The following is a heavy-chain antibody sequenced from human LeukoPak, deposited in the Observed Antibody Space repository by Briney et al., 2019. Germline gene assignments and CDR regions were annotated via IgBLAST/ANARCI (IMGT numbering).Heavy chain of an antibody. V-gene: IGHV1-8*01. CDR1: GYTFTSYD. J-gene: IGHJ5*02. Sequence: ASVKVSCKASGYTFTSYDINWVRQATGQGLEWMGWMNPNSGNTGYAQKFQGRVTMTRNSSISTAYMELSSLRSEETAVYYCARMDYYDSRDNWFDPWGRGTLVTVSS. D-gene: IGHD3-22*01. CDR3: ARMDYYDSRDNWFDP. CDR2: MNPNSGNT.